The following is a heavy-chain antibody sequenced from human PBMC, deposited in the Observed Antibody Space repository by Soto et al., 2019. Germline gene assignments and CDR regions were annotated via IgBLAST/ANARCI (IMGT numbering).Heavy chain of an antibody. CDR3: ASGDRGAFDL. CDR2: IHSDGSST. Sequence: EVQLVESGGGLVQPGESLRLSCAASGFTFSYYWMHWVRQAPGKGLVWVSRIHSDGSSTTYADSVKERFTISRDNARNTLYLQMNSLRAEDTAVYYCASGDRGAFDLWGQGTVLTVSS. CDR1: GFTFSYYW. D-gene: IGHD3-10*01. V-gene: IGHV3-74*03. J-gene: IGHJ3*01.